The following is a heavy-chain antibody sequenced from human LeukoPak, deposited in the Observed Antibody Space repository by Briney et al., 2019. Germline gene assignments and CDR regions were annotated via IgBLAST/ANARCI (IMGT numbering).Heavy chain of an antibody. CDR2: INHSGST. V-gene: IGHV4-34*01. CDR3: ATGWKLDY. Sequence: KPTETLSLTCAVHGGSFSGYYWSWIRQPPGKGLEWIGEINHSGSTNYNPSLKSRVTISVDTSKNQLSLKLSSVTAADTAVYYCATGWKLDYWGQGTLVTVSS. CDR1: GGSFSGYY. J-gene: IGHJ4*02. D-gene: IGHD2-15*01.